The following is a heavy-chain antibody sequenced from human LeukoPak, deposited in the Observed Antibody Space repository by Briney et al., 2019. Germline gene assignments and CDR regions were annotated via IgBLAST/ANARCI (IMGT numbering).Heavy chain of an antibody. V-gene: IGHV4-59*01. J-gene: IGHJ4*02. CDR3: ARDLSGYDDDGGFDY. CDR2: IYYSGST. D-gene: IGHD5-12*01. CDR1: GGSFSGYY. Sequence: SETLSLTCAVYGGSFSGYYWSWIRQPPGKGLEWIGYIYYSGSTNYNPSLKSRVTISVDTSKNQFSLKLSSVTAADTAVYYCARDLSGYDDDGGFDYRGQGTLVTVSS.